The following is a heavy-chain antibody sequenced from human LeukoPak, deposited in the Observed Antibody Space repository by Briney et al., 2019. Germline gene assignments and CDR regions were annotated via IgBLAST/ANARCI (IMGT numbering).Heavy chain of an antibody. CDR1: GGSISSHY. D-gene: IGHD5-18*01. CDR2: IYYSGST. V-gene: IGHV4-59*11. Sequence: SETLSLTCTVSGGSISSHYWSWIRQPPGKGLEWIGYIYYSGSTNYNPSLKSRVTISVDTSKNQFSLKLSSVTAADTAVYYCARDTAMGLYYYGMDVWGKGTTVTVS. J-gene: IGHJ6*04. CDR3: ARDTAMGLYYYGMDV.